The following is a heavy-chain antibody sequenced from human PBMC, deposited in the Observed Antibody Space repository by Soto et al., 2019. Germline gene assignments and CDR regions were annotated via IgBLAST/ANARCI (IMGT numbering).Heavy chain of an antibody. D-gene: IGHD2-2*01. CDR2: ISSSSSYI. CDR1: GFTFSSYS. V-gene: IGHV3-21*01. CDR3: AREFVVVPARRAYYMDV. Sequence: EVQLVESGGGLVKPGGSLRLSCAASGFTFSSYSMNWVRQAPGKGLEWVSSISSSSSYIYYADSVKGRFTISRNNAKNSLYLQMNRLRAEDTAVYYCAREFVVVPARRAYYMDVWGKGTTVTVSS. J-gene: IGHJ6*03.